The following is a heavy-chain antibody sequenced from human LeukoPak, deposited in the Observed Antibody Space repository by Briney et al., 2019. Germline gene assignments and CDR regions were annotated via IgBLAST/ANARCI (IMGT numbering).Heavy chain of an antibody. J-gene: IGHJ4*02. V-gene: IGHV1-2*02. CDR3: ARDLGYYDRLDQFDC. Sequence: GASVEVSCKASGYTFTGYYIHWVRQAPGQGLEWMGWINPNSGGTNSAQQFQGRVTLTRDTSISTAYMELSRLRSDDTAVYYCARDLGYYDRLDQFDCWGQGTLVTVFS. CDR1: GYTFTGYY. D-gene: IGHD3-22*01. CDR2: INPNSGGT.